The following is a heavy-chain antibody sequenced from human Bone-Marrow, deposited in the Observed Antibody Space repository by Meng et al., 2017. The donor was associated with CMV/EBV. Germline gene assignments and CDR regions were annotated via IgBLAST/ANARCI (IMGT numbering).Heavy chain of an antibody. D-gene: IGHD6-13*01. CDR2: ISGSGGST. CDR3: AKDLGIAAAWGY. J-gene: IGHJ4*02. V-gene: IGHV3-23*01. Sequence: SCAASGFTFSSYAMSWVRQAPGKGLEWVSAISGSGGSTYYADSVKGRFTISRENSKNTLYLRMNSLRAEDTAVYYCAKDLGIAAAWGYWGQGTLVTVSS. CDR1: GFTFSSYA.